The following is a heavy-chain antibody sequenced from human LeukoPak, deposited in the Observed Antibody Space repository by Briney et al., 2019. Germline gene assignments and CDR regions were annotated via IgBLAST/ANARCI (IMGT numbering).Heavy chain of an antibody. CDR2: IYTSGST. Sequence: SETLSLTCTVSGGSISSGSYYWSWIRQPAGKGLEWIGRIYTSGSTNYNPSLKSRVTISVDTSKNQFSLKLSSVTAADTAVYYCARDQVFSGWYILFDYWGQGTLVTVSS. CDR1: GGSISSGSYY. J-gene: IGHJ4*02. V-gene: IGHV4-61*02. CDR3: ARDQVFSGWYILFDY. D-gene: IGHD6-19*01.